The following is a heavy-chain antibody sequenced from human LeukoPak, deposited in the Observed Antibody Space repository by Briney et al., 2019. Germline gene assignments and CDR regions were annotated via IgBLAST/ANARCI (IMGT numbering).Heavy chain of an antibody. D-gene: IGHD2-2*01. Sequence: PGGSLRLSCAASGFTFSSYAMHWVRQAPGKGLEWVAVISYDGSNKYYADSVKGRFTISRDNTKNTLYLQMNSLKAEDTAVYYCAKGGGYCSSTSCYYFDYWGQGTLVTVSS. CDR2: ISYDGSNK. CDR3: AKGGGYCSSTSCYYFDY. J-gene: IGHJ4*02. CDR1: GFTFSSYA. V-gene: IGHV3-30-3*01.